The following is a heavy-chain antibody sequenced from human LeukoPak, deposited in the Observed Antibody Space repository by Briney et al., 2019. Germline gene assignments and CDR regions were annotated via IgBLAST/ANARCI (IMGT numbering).Heavy chain of an antibody. V-gene: IGHV3-53*01. CDR3: AKDYMYYYDSSGSWGYFQH. J-gene: IGHJ1*01. CDR1: GFTVSSNY. Sequence: PGGSLRLSCAASGFTVSSNYMSWVRQAPGKGLEWVSVIYSGGSTYYADSVKGRFTISRDNAKNSLYLQMNSLRAEDTAVYYCAKDYMYYYDSSGSWGYFQHWGQGTLVTVSS. D-gene: IGHD3-22*01. CDR2: IYSGGST.